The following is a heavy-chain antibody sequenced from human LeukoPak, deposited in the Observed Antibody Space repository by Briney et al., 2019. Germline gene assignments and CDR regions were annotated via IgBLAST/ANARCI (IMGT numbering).Heavy chain of an antibody. CDR1: GFTFSSYW. D-gene: IGHD4-17*01. CDR3: ARGPYDYGDYVSDY. Sequence: GGSLRLSCAASGFTFSSYWMHWVRQAPGKGLVWVSRINSDGSSTSYADSVKGRFTIFRDNAKNTLYLQMNSLRAEDTAVYYCARGPYDYGDYVSDYWGQGTLVTVSS. CDR2: INSDGSST. J-gene: IGHJ4*02. V-gene: IGHV3-74*01.